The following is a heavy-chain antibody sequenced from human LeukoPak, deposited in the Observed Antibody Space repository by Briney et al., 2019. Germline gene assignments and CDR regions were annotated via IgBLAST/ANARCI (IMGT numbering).Heavy chain of an antibody. D-gene: IGHD3-10*01. J-gene: IGHJ4*02. CDR2: INPKSGGT. Sequence: ASVKVSCEASGYIFTGCYMHWLRQAPGQGLEWMGWINPKSGGTNYAQKFQGRVTMTRDTSIRTAYMELSSLRSDDTGVYYCGRDYPPQYYGSGSSDYWGQGTLVTVSS. CDR3: GRDYPPQYYGSGSSDY. CDR1: GYIFTGCY. V-gene: IGHV1-2*02.